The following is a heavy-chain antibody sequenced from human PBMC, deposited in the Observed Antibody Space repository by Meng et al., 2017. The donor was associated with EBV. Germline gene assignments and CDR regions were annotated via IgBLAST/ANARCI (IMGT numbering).Heavy chain of an antibody. CDR1: GYTFTSYD. CDR2: MNPNSGNT. V-gene: IGHV1-8*01. CDR3: ARGPYYYDSSGYYYGEFDP. D-gene: IGHD3-22*01. J-gene: IGHJ5*02. Sequence: VQLVQSGAEVNKPGASVKVSCKASGYTFTSYDINWVRQATGQGLEWMGWMNPNSGNTGYAQKFQGRVTMTRNTSISTAYMELSSLRSEDTAVYYCARGPYYYDSSGYYYGEFDPWGQGTLVTVSS.